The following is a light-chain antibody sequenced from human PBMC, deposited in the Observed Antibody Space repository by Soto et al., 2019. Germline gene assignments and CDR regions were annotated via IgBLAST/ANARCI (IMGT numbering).Light chain of an antibody. J-gene: IGKJ4*01. CDR2: DAS. Sequence: DIQMTQSPSSLSASVGDRVTITCQASQDINTYLNWYQQKPGKAPNLLIYDASKWETGVPSRFSGGGSGTDFTFTVTSLQPEDIATYFCQHYDNLLLTFGGGTKVEL. CDR3: QHYDNLLLT. CDR1: QDINTY. V-gene: IGKV1-33*01.